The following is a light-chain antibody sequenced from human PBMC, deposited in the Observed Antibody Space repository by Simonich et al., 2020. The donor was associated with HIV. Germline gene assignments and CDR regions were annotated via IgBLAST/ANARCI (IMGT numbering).Light chain of an antibody. CDR3: QQYNSYSYT. CDR2: KAS. Sequence: DIQMTQSPSTLSASVGDSVTITCRAIQSISSWLVWYQQKPGKAPKLLIYKASSLESGVPSRFSGSGSGTEFTLTISSLQPDDFATYYCQQYNSYSYTFGQGTKLEIK. CDR1: QSISSW. V-gene: IGKV1-5*03. J-gene: IGKJ2*01.